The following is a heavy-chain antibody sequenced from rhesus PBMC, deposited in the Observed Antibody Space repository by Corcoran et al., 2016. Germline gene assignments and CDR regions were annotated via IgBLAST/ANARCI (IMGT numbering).Heavy chain of an antibody. Sequence: QVQLQESGPAVVKPSETLSLTCAVSGGSISSSSWWSWIRQSPGKGLEWIGGIYGTGGTTEYNPFLKSRVSISMDTSKNQLSLKVTSVTAADTAVYYCASTDCSNSDCSSGDYWGQGVLVTVSS. CDR1: GGSISSSSW. CDR3: ASTDCSNSDCSSGDY. D-gene: IGHD2-15*01. J-gene: IGHJ4*01. CDR2: IYGTGGTT. V-gene: IGHV4-93*02.